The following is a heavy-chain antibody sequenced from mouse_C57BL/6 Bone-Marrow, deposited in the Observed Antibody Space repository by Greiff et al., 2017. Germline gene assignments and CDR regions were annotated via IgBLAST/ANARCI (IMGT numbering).Heavy chain of an antibody. V-gene: IGHV1-64*01. Sequence: QVQLQQPGAELVKPGASVKLSCKASGYTFTSYWMHWVKQRPGQGLEWIGMIHPNSGSTNYNEKFKSKATLTVDKSSSTAYMQLSSLTSEDSAVYDCERSAFITRAVAGGFAYWGRGTLVTVSA. D-gene: IGHD1-1*01. CDR3: ERSAFITRAVAGGFAY. CDR2: IHPNSGST. CDR1: GYTFTSYW. J-gene: IGHJ3*01.